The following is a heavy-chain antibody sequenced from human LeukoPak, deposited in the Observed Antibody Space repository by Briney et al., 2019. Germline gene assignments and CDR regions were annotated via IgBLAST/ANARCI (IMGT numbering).Heavy chain of an antibody. CDR3: ARGRGYIVVVPAATAYFQH. CDR1: GGSFSGYY. Sequence: SETLSLTCAVYGGSFSGYYWSWIRQPPGKGREWVGEINHSGSTNYNPSLKSRVTISVDTSKNQFSLKPSSVTAADTAVYYCARGRGYIVVVPAATAYFQHWGQGTLVTVSS. CDR2: INHSGST. J-gene: IGHJ1*01. V-gene: IGHV4-34*01. D-gene: IGHD2-2*01.